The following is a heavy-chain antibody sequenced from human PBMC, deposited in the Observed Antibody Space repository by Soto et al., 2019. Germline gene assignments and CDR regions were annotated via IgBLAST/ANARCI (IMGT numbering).Heavy chain of an antibody. Sequence: KPSETLSLTCTVSGGSISSGDYYWSWIRQPPGKGLEGFGYIYYSGSTYYNPDPKSRVNISVDTSKNQFSLKLSSVTAADTAVYYCARDRPIRTLRFLEWLPESDAFDIWGQGTMVTVSS. J-gene: IGHJ3*02. CDR3: ARDRPIRTLRFLEWLPESDAFDI. V-gene: IGHV4-30-4*01. CDR1: GGSISSGDYY. D-gene: IGHD3-3*01. CDR2: IYYSGST.